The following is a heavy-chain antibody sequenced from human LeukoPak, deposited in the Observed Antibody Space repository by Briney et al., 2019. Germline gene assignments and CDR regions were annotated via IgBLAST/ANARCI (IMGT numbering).Heavy chain of an antibody. J-gene: IGHJ3*02. D-gene: IGHD3-22*01. CDR3: ARDGRISGYYYYTDAFDI. CDR1: GGSISSYY. Sequence: SETLSLTCTVSGGSISSYYWSWIRQPPGKGLEWIGYIYYSGSTNYNPSLKSRVTISVDTSKNQFSLKLSSVTAADTAVYYCARDGRISGYYYYTDAFDIWGQGTMVTVS. CDR2: IYYSGST. V-gene: IGHV4-59*01.